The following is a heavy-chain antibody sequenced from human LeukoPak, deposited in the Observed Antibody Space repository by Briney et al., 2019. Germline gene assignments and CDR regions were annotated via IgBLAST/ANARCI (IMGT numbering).Heavy chain of an antibody. V-gene: IGHV4-61*01. J-gene: IGHJ5*02. CDR1: GGSISSSSYY. CDR3: ARDRFKAHWFDP. CDR2: IYYSGST. Sequence: SETLSLTCTVSGGSISSSSYYWGWIRQPPGKGLEWIGYIYYSGSTNYNPSLKSRVTISVDTSKNQFSLKLSSVTAADTAVYYCARDRFKAHWFDPWGQGTLVTVSS.